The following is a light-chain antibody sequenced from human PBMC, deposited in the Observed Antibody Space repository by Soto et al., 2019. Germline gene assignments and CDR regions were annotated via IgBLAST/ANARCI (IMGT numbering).Light chain of an antibody. CDR2: GAS. Sequence: EIVLTQSPATLSLSPLERATLSCMASQSVSSYLAWYQQKPGQAPRLLIYGASTRATGIPDRFSGSGSGTDFTLTISRLEPEDFAVYYCLQRSDWRTFGRGTKVDI. CDR3: LQRSDWRT. J-gene: IGKJ1*01. CDR1: QSVSSY. V-gene: IGKV3-11*01.